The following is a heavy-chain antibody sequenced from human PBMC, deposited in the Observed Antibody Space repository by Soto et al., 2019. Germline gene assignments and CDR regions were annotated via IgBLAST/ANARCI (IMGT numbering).Heavy chain of an antibody. CDR2: TYQSGSA. Sequence: SETLSLTCTVSGGSITSGGYSWTWIRQSPGKGLEWIGYTYQSGSAYYNPSLKSRVTMSVDRSKNQFSLNLTSVTAADTAVYYCARDYYGMDVWGQGTTVTVSS. V-gene: IGHV4-30-2*06. CDR1: GGSITSGGYS. CDR3: ARDYYGMDV. J-gene: IGHJ6*02.